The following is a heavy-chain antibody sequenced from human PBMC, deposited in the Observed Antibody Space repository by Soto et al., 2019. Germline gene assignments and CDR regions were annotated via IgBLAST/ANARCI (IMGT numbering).Heavy chain of an antibody. Sequence: PSETLSLTCTVSGDSISTTIYHWGWIRQPPGKGLEWIANIYDSGSTNYNPSLKSRVTISVDTSKNQFSLKLSSVTAADTAVYYCARGGGYYDRYNWFDPWGQGTLVTVSS. V-gene: IGHV4-39*07. CDR1: GDSISTTIYH. D-gene: IGHD3-22*01. J-gene: IGHJ5*02. CDR2: IYDSGST. CDR3: ARGGGYYDRYNWFDP.